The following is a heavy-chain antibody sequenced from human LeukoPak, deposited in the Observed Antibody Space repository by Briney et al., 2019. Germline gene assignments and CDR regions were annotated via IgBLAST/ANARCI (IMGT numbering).Heavy chain of an antibody. D-gene: IGHD1-7*01. Sequence: SETLSLTCTVSGGSISSYYWSWIRQPPGKGLEWIGYIYYSGSTNYNPSLKSRVTISVDTSKNQFSLKLSSVTAADTAVYYCARAGTTRVPDAFDIWGQGTMVTVSS. CDR2: IYYSGST. CDR3: ARAGTTRVPDAFDI. J-gene: IGHJ3*02. CDR1: GGSISSYY. V-gene: IGHV4-59*01.